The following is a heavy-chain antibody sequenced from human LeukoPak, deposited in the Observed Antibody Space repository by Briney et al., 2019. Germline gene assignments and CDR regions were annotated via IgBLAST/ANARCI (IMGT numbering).Heavy chain of an antibody. CDR3: AKGESIFEY. Sequence: GGSLRLSCAASGFSFGSYAMSWVRQAPGKGLEWVSAITDSGTSTYYADSVKGRFTISRENSKNTLYLQMNSLRAEDTAVYYCAKGESIFEYWGQGTLVTVSS. D-gene: IGHD3-10*01. V-gene: IGHV3-23*01. CDR1: GFSFGSYA. CDR2: ITDSGTST. J-gene: IGHJ4*02.